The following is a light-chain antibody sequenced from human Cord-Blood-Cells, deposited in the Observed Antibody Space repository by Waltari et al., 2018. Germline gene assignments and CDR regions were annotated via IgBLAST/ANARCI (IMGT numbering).Light chain of an antibody. CDR2: AAS. CDR1: QSICSY. CDR3: QQSYSTPLT. J-gene: IGKJ4*01. Sequence: DIQMTQSPSSLSASVGDRVTITCRASQSICSYLNWYQQKPGKAPKLLIYAASSLQSGVPSRFSGSGSRTDFTLTISSLQPEDFATYYCQQSYSTPLTFGGGTKVEIK. V-gene: IGKV1-39*01.